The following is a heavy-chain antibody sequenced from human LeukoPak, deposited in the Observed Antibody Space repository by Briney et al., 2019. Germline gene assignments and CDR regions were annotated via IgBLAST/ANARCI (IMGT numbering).Heavy chain of an antibody. D-gene: IGHD4-17*01. CDR3: TRPDYGDYGYYYYGMDV. J-gene: IGHJ6*04. CDR2: IRSKANSYAT. CDR1: GFTFSGSA. V-gene: IGHV3-73*01. Sequence: GGSLRLSCAASGFTFSGSAMHWDRGASGKGLEWVGRIRSKANSYATAYAASVKGRFTISRDDSKNTAYLQMNSLKTEDTAVYYCTRPDYGDYGYYYYGMDVWGKGTTVTVSS.